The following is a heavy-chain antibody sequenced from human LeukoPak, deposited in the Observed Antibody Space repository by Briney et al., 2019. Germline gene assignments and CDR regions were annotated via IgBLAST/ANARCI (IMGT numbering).Heavy chain of an antibody. CDR3: AREISSWYRTEGRFDP. J-gene: IGHJ5*02. CDR2: IKQDGSEK. D-gene: IGHD6-13*01. Sequence: PGGSLRLSCAASGFTFSSYWMTWVRQAPGKGLEWVANIKQDGSEKYYVDSVRGRFTISRDNAKSSLYLQMNSLRVEDTAVCYCAREISSWYRTEGRFDPWGQGTLVTVSS. CDR1: GFTFSSYW. V-gene: IGHV3-7*01.